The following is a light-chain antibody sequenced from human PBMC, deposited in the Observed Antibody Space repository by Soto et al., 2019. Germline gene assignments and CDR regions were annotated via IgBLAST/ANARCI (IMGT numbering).Light chain of an antibody. V-gene: IGLV2-8*01. CDR2: EVS. CDR1: SSDIGDYNY. Sequence: QSALTQPPSASGSPGQSVTISCTGTSSDIGDYNYVSWYQQHPGKAPKLMIFEVSKRPSGVPDRFSGSKSGNTASLTISGLQADDESDYYCSSYGGSNNVLFGGGTKLTVI. CDR3: SSYGGSNNVL. J-gene: IGLJ2*01.